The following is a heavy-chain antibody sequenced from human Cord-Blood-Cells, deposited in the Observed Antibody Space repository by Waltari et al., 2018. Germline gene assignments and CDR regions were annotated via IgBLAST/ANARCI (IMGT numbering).Heavy chain of an antibody. V-gene: IGHV1-24*01. Sequence: QVQLVQSGAEVKKPGASVKVSCKVSGYTLTELSMHWVRQAPGKGLEWMGGFDPEDGETIYAQKFQGRVTMTEDTSTDTAYMELSSLRSEDTAVYYCATVSSIVVVPAAIDAFDIWGQGTMVTVSS. CDR3: ATVSSIVVVPAAIDAFDI. CDR1: GYTLTELS. D-gene: IGHD2-2*01. J-gene: IGHJ3*02. CDR2: FDPEDGET.